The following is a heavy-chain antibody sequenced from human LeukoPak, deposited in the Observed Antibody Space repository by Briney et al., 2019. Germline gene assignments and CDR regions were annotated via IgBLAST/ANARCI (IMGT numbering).Heavy chain of an antibody. J-gene: IGHJ5*02. CDR2: IIPILGIA. D-gene: IGHD3-22*01. V-gene: IGHV1-69*16. Sequence: VKVSCKASGGTFSSYTISWVRQAPGQVLEWMGRIIPILGIANYAQKFQGRVTITTDESTSTAYMELSSLRSEDTAVYYCARDHYDSSGYYYVDPNWFDPWGQGTLVTVSS. CDR3: ARDHYDSSGYYYVDPNWFDP. CDR1: GGTFSSYT.